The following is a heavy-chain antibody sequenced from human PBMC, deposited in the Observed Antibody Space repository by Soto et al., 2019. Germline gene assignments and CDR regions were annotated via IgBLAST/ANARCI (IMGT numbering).Heavy chain of an antibody. CDR1: GGSISGHY. V-gene: IGHV4-59*11. D-gene: IGHD6-19*01. CDR3: ARVGSSGWSPDY. J-gene: IGHJ4*02. Sequence: SETLSLTCTVSGGSISGHYWTWIRQSPGKGLEWIGYIFYSGSTNYNPSLKSRVTISVDTSKNQFSLKLSSVTAADTAVYYCARVGSSGWSPDYWGQGTPVTVSS. CDR2: IFYSGST.